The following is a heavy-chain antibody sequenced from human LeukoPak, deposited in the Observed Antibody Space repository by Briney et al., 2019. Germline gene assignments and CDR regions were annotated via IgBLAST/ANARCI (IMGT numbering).Heavy chain of an antibody. V-gene: IGHV3-11*05. CDR3: AREKRYYYDSSGYYFQYYFDY. CDR1: GFTFSDYY. J-gene: IGHJ4*02. D-gene: IGHD3-22*01. CDR2: ISSSSSYT. Sequence: GGSLRLSCAASGFTFSDYYMSWIRQAPGKGLEWVSYISSSSSYTNYADSVKGRFTISRDNAKNSLYLQMNSLRAEDTAVYYCAREKRYYYDSSGYYFQYYFDYWGQGTLVTVSS.